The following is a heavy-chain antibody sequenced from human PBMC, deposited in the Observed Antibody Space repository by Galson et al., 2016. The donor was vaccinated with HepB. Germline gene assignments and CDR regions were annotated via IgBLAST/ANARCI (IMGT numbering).Heavy chain of an antibody. V-gene: IGHV3-20*01. CDR2: INWSGDST. Sequence: SLRLSCAASGFTFSRYSMNWVRQAPGKGLEWVSGINWSGDSTAYADSVKGRFTMYRDDARNSLYLQMSSLRVEDTALYQCARGLVGSGMDVWGQGTTVTVSS. CDR1: GFTFSRYS. J-gene: IGHJ6*02. D-gene: IGHD3-10*01. CDR3: ARGLVGSGMDV.